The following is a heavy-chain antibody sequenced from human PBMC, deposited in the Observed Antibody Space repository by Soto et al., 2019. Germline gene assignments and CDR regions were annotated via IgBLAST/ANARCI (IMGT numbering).Heavy chain of an antibody. CDR2: IYYSGST. V-gene: IGHV4-39*01. Sequence: SETLSLTCTVSGGSISSSNYYWGWIRQPPGKGLEWIGSIYYSGSTSYNSSLKSRVTISVDTSKNQFSLRLRAVTAADTAVYYCASPTLGAFDIWGQGTMVTVSS. CDR3: ASPTLGAFDI. D-gene: IGHD3-16*01. J-gene: IGHJ3*02. CDR1: GGSISSSNYY.